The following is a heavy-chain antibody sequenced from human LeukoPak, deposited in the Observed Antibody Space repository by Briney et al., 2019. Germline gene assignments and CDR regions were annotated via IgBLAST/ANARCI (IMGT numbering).Heavy chain of an antibody. D-gene: IGHD3-3*01. CDR2: VSCSDGST. V-gene: IGHV3-23*01. J-gene: IGHJ4*02. Sequence: PGGSLRLSWAAAGFSFSSYAMSWVRQAPGKWLEWVSGVSCSDGSTYSADSLKGRFTISRDNSKKTLYLQLNSLRAEDTAVYYCARESDFWSGYSGYWGKGTLVTVSS. CDR3: ARESDFWSGYSGY. CDR1: GFSFSSYA.